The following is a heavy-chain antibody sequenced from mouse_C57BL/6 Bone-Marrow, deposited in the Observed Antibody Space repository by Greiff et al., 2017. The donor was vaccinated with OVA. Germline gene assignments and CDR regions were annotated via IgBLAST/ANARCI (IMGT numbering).Heavy chain of an antibody. J-gene: IGHJ2*01. CDR3: ARGMVTESFDY. V-gene: IGHV3-6*01. CDR2: ISYDGSN. D-gene: IGHD2-2*01. Sequence: EVKLMESGPGLVKPSQSLSLTCSVTGYSITSGYYWNWIRQFPGNKLEWMGYISYDGSNNYNPSLKNRISITRDTSKNQFFLKLNSVTTEDTATYYCARGMVTESFDYWGQGTTLTVSS. CDR1: GYSITSGYY.